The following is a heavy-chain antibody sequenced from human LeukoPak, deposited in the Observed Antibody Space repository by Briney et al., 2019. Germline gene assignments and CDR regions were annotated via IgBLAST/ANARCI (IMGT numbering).Heavy chain of an antibody. J-gene: IGHJ6*02. CDR3: ARDRAGVYYYYGMDV. CDR1: GFTFSSYG. CDR2: IWYDGSNK. D-gene: IGHD2-21*01. Sequence: PGGSLRLSCAASGFTFSSYGMHWVRQAPGKGLEWVAVIWYDGSNKYYADSVKGRFTISRDNSKNTLYLRMNSLRAEDTAVYYCARDRAGVYYYYGMDVWGQGTTVTVSS. V-gene: IGHV3-33*01.